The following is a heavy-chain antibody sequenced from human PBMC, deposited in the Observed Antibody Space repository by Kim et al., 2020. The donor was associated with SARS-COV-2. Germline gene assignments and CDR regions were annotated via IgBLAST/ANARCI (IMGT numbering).Heavy chain of an antibody. Sequence: SVKVSCKASGGTFSSYAISWVRQAPGQGLEWMGGIIPIFGTANYAQKFQGRVTITADESTSTAYMELSSLRYEDTAVYYCARSSGWYSGLGFFDYWGQGTLVTVSS. CDR3: ARSSGWYSGLGFFDY. J-gene: IGHJ4*02. CDR2: IIPIFGTA. V-gene: IGHV1-69*13. D-gene: IGHD6-19*01. CDR1: GGTFSSYA.